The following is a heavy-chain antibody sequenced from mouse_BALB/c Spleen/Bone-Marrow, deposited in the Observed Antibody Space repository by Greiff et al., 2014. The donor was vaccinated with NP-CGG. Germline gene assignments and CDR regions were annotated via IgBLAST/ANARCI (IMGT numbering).Heavy chain of an antibody. D-gene: IGHD2-2*01. Sequence: QVQLQQSGPELVKPGALVKISCKASGYTFTSYDIHWVKPRPGQGLEWIGWIYPGDGSTKYNENFKGKATLTADRSSSTAYMQLSSLTSENSTVYFGARADYGCPCSFDSWGQGTTLTVSS. CDR2: IYPGDGST. CDR3: ARADYGCPCSFDS. J-gene: IGHJ2*01. V-gene: IGHV1S56*01. CDR1: GYTFTSYD.